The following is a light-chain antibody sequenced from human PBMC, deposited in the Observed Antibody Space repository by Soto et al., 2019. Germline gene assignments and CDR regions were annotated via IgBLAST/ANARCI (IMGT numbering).Light chain of an antibody. Sequence: EIVMTESPATQSVSPGGRATLSCRASQSISGTLAWYQQKPGQAPRLLIYGASTRATSFPARFSGSGSGTDFTLTISSLQSEDFAVYYCQQYNNWPWTFGQGTKVDIK. V-gene: IGKV3-15*01. CDR3: QQYNNWPWT. J-gene: IGKJ1*01. CDR2: GAS. CDR1: QSISGT.